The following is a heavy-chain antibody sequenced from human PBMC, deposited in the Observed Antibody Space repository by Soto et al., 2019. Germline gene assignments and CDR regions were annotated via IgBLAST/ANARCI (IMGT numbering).Heavy chain of an antibody. CDR2: ISYDGSNK. Sequence: RGCLILTCASSVFTFISYAMHWVRQAPGKGLEWVALISYDGSNKYYTDSVKGRFTISIDNSKNTLYLQMNSLRAEDTAVYYCAKTGSGWYFDYWGQGTMVTVSS. CDR3: AKTGSGWYFDY. CDR1: VFTFISYA. J-gene: IGHJ4*02. V-gene: IGHV3-30*18. D-gene: IGHD6-19*01.